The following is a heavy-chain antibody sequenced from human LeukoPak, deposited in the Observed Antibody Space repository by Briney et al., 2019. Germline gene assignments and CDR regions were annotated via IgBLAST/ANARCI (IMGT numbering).Heavy chain of an antibody. CDR2: INPSGGTT. CDR1: GYSFTSYY. J-gene: IGHJ4*02. CDR3: ARVRGYSLFDY. V-gene: IGHV1-46*01. Sequence: ASAKASCKAFGYSFTSYYMHWVRQAPGQGLEWMGIINPSGGTTSYAQRFQDRVTMTRDTSTSTVYMELSSLRSEDTAVYFCARVRGYSLFDYWGQGILVTVSS. D-gene: IGHD5-18*01.